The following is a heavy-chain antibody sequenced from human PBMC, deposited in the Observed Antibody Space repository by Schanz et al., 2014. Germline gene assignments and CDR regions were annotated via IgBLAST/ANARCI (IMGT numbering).Heavy chain of an antibody. J-gene: IGHJ4*02. D-gene: IGHD2-15*01. CDR3: ARDRGYCSGGSCLTFDY. Sequence: VQLLDSGGALVQPGGPLRFSCAAPGLTSISYAMTWLRQPPALGLEWVALISNDGSIKYYADSVEGRFTISRDNSRNTLYLQMNSLRTEDTAVYYCARDRGYCSGGSCLTFDYWGQGTLVTVSS. CDR1: GLTSISYA. V-gene: IGHV3-30-3*01. CDR2: ISNDGSIK.